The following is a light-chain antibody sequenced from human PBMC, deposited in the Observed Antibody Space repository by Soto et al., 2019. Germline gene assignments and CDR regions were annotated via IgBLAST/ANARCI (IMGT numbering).Light chain of an antibody. CDR1: DSNIGSKH. J-gene: IGLJ2*01. CDR3: AAWDSSLGGPA. V-gene: IGLV1-47*01. CDR2: RNN. Sequence: QAVVTQPPSSSATPGQRVTISCSGSDSNIGSKHGYWYQQLPGTAPKLLMYRNNQRPSGVPDRCSGSKSGTAASLAINGLRSEDEADYYCAAWDSSLGGPAFGGGTKLTVL.